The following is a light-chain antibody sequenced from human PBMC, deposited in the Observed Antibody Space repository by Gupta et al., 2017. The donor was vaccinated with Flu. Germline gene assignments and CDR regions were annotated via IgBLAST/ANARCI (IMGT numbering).Light chain of an antibody. V-gene: IGLV2-23*01. CDR2: EGT. CDR1: NNVIGNYNR. Sequence: TISCTGRNNVIGNYNRGSWCQQHPKQAPKRRNVEGTKRPAGISDRVSASKSANTASLTISGLQAEDEADYDGCSYTGTMSPYVVGSGTRVTVL. J-gene: IGLJ1*01. CDR3: CSYTGTMSPYV.